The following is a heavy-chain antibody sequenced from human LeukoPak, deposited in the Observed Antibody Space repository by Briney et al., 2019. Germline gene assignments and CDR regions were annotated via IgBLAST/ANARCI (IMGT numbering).Heavy chain of an antibody. CDR2: IDHENGAE. CDR3: ATEGDYSLDY. Sequence: ASVKVSCKVSGYSLSELLIHWVRQSPGKGLEWMAGIDHENGAEVSAQKVEGRVTMTKGTSTDTAYMELSGLRPDDTAIYDCATEGDYSLDYWGQGTLVTVSS. J-gene: IGHJ4*02. V-gene: IGHV1-24*01. CDR1: GYSLSELL. D-gene: IGHD2-15*01.